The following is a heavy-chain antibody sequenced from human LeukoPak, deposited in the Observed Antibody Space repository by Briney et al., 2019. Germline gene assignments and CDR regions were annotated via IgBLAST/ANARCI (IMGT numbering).Heavy chain of an antibody. J-gene: IGHJ4*02. CDR2: IIPIFGTA. D-gene: IGHD1-1*01. CDR1: GGTFSSYA. V-gene: IGHV1-69*13. CDR3: ARESHVERDDY. Sequence: ASVKVSCKASGGTFSSYAISWVRQAPEQGLEWMGGIIPIFGTANYAQKFQGRVAITADESTSTAYMELSSLRSEDTAVYYCARESHVERDDYWGQGTRVTVSS.